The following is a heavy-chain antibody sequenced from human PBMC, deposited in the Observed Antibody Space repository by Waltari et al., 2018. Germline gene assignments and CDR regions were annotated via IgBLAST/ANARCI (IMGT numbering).Heavy chain of an antibody. J-gene: IGHJ4*02. V-gene: IGHV4-4*02. CDR2: VRGDGKT. Sequence: QLQLQELGPGLVKPSGTLSLICAVSGDSMSTSDYWSWVRQPPGKGLEWIGQVRGDGKTNYNPSFASRVTMSLDTSTYHFALKLTSGTAADTALYYCARDRGRGLYLDTWGQGTLVTVSP. D-gene: IGHD1-1*01. CDR1: GDSMSTSDY. CDR3: ARDRGRGLYLDT.